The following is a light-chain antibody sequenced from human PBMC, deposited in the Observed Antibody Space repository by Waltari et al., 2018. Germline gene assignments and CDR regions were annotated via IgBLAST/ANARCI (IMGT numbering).Light chain of an antibody. CDR3: CSYAGSGTRF. J-gene: IGLJ2*01. V-gene: IGLV2-23*01. CDR1: SSGIWGFGL. CDR2: DGS. Sequence: QAGPTQPASGSWAPGKSVTLPRPGTSSGIWGFGLCPWYPQHPGKAPKLRIYDGSKRPSGVSNRFSGAKSGNTASLTISGLQAEDEADYYCCSYAGSGTRFFGGGTKLTVL.